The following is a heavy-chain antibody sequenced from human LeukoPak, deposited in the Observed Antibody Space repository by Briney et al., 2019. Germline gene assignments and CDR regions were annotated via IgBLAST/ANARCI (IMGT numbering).Heavy chain of an antibody. Sequence: ASVKVSCKASGYTFTSYGISWVRQAPGQGLEWMGWISAYNGNTNYAQKLQGRVTMTTDTSTSTAYMELRSLRSDDTAVYYCARANSPYCSSTSCYTYYYCYYMDVWGKGTTVTVSS. CDR3: ARANSPYCSSTSCYTYYYCYYMDV. V-gene: IGHV1-18*01. J-gene: IGHJ6*03. CDR1: GYTFTSYG. D-gene: IGHD2-2*02. CDR2: ISAYNGNT.